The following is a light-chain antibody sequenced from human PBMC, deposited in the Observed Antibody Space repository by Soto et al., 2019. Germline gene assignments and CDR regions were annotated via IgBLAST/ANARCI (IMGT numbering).Light chain of an antibody. CDR1: QDISRY. J-gene: IGKJ2*01. Sequence: DIQMTQSPSSLSASIGDRVTITCQASQDISRYLGWHQHKPGKAPKLLIHEASKLEAGVPSRFSATGSGTHFTLIITDLQPDDVAMYYCQQYDNLPYTFGQGTKLDFK. CDR2: EAS. CDR3: QQYDNLPYT. V-gene: IGKV1-33*01.